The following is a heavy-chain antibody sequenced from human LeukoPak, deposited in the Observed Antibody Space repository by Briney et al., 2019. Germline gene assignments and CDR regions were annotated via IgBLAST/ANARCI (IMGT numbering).Heavy chain of an antibody. CDR1: GGSISSGGYY. D-gene: IGHD4-23*01. J-gene: IGHJ3*02. V-gene: IGHV4-30-2*01. Sequence: SETLSLTCTVSGGSISSGGYYWSWIRQPPGKGLEWIGYIYHSGSTYYNPSLKSRVTISVDRSKNQFSLKLSSVTAADTAVYYCARDDYGGRNDAFDIWGQGTMVTVSS. CDR2: IYHSGST. CDR3: ARDDYGGRNDAFDI.